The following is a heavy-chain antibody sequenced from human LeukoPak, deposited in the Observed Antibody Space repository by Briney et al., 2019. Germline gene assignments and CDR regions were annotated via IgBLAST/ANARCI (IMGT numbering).Heavy chain of an antibody. J-gene: IGHJ4*02. D-gene: IGHD4-23*01. CDR3: ARASLYGGDSDY. V-gene: IGHV4-61*01. CDR2: IYYSGNT. Sequence: PSETLSLTCTVSGFSFSSGSYYWNWIRQPPGKVLEGVGYIYYSGNTNSNPSLKRPTTISVYTSKNQFPLKLSSGPDADTAVYYCARASLYGGDSDYWGQGTLVTVSS. CDR1: GFSFSSGSYY.